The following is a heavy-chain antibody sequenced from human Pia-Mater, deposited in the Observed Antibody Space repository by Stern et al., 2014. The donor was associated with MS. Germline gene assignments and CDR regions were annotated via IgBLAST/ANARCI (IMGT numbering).Heavy chain of an antibody. CDR2: LYNTGIT. CDR1: GGSISRGDYY. J-gene: IGHJ6*02. CDR3: VRDVYQPSLYSYNMDV. D-gene: IGHD6-13*01. V-gene: IGHV4-30-4*08. Sequence: QLQLQESGPGLVKPSQALSLTCTVSGGSISRGDYYWSWIRQSPGKGLEYIGHLYNTGITYYNPSLKGRVTISIATSENPFSVSLGSVTAADTAVYYCVRDVYQPSLYSYNMDVWGQGTTVTVSS.